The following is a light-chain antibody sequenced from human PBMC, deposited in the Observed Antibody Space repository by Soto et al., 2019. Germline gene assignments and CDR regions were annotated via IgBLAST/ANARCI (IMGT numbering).Light chain of an antibody. CDR3: LQYNGYYRT. CDR2: DAS. Sequence: DILMTEYPSTLSPSVGDTFTITSRASQTISGWLAWYQQRPGKAPDLLIFDASTLESGVPSRFSGSGSGTTFTLTISSLQSDDFATYYCLQYNGYYRTFGQGTKVDIK. V-gene: IGKV1-5*01. CDR1: QTISGW. J-gene: IGKJ1*01.